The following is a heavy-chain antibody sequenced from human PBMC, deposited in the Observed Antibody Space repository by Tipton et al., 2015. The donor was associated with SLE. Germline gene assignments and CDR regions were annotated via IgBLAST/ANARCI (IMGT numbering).Heavy chain of an antibody. CDR3: ARLGEYSSF. CDR2: INHSGST. D-gene: IGHD6-6*01. V-gene: IGHV4-34*01. CDR1: GGSISSHY. J-gene: IGHJ4*02. Sequence: TLSLTCTVSGGSISSHYWSWIRQPPGKGLEWMGEINHSGSTNYNPSLKSRVTISVDTSKNQFSLKLSSVTAADTAVYYCARLGEYSSFWGQGTLVTVSS.